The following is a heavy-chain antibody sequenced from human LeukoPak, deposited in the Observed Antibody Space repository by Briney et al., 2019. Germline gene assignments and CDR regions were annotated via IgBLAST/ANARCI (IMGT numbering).Heavy chain of an antibody. D-gene: IGHD3-10*01. J-gene: IGHJ5*02. CDR3: ARSITMVRGVLP. Sequence: PSETLSLTCAVYGGSFSGYYWSWIRQPPGKGLEWIGEINHSGSTNYNPSLKSRVTISVATSKNQFSLKLSSVTAADTAVYYCARSITMVRGVLPWGQGTLVTVSS. CDR2: INHSGST. V-gene: IGHV4-34*01. CDR1: GGSFSGYY.